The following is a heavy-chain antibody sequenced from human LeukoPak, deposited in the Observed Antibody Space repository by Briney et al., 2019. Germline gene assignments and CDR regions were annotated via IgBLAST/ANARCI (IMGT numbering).Heavy chain of an antibody. CDR3: ARHSPHILVVTAMPKPFDY. V-gene: IGHV3-11*04. D-gene: IGHD2-21*02. Sequence: GGSLRLSCAASGFTFSDYYMSWIRQAPGKGLEWVSYISSSGSTIYYADSVKGRFTISRDNAKNSLYLQMNSLRAEDTAVYYCARHSPHILVVTAMPKPFDYWGQGTLVTVSS. J-gene: IGHJ4*02. CDR1: GFTFSDYY. CDR2: ISSSGSTI.